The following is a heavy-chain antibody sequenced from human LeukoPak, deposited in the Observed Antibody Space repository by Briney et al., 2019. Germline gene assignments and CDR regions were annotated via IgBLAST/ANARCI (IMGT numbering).Heavy chain of an antibody. V-gene: IGHV3-53*01. CDR2: IYSGGTT. D-gene: IGHD3-3*02. Sequence: GGSLRLSCAASGFTFTNYSMNWVRQAPGKGLEWVSIIYSGGTTCYADSVKGRFTISRDPSKNTLSLQMNSLRAEDTAVYFCARVGDHFHWNLDLWGRGTLVIVSS. CDR1: GFTFTNYS. CDR3: ARVGDHFHWNLDL. J-gene: IGHJ2*01.